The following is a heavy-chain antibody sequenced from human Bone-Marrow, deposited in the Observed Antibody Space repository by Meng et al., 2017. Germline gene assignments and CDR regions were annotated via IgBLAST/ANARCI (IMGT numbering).Heavy chain of an antibody. CDR1: GYTFTTYD. J-gene: IGHJ3*01. CDR3: ARELGMDAFDL. Sequence: SVNVSCMASGYTFTTYDINWVRQATGQGLEWMGWMNPNTGNTSYAQKFQGRVTMTRNTSISTAYMELRSLRSEDTAVYYCARELGMDAFDLWGQGTMVTVSS. D-gene: IGHD7-27*01. V-gene: IGHV1-8*01. CDR2: MNPNTGNT.